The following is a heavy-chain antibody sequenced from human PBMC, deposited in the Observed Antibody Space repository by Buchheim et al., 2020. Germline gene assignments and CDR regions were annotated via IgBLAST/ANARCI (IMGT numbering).Heavy chain of an antibody. Sequence: EVQLLESGGGLVQPGGSLRLSCAASGFTFSTYAVTWVRQAPGRGLEWVSAISGSGGSTYYADSVKGRFTISRDTSKNTLYRQMNSLRAEDTAVYYCAKYRTTVVTPGAFDYWGQGTL. D-gene: IGHD4-23*01. CDR3: AKYRTTVVTPGAFDY. CDR2: ISGSGGST. J-gene: IGHJ4*02. V-gene: IGHV3-23*01. CDR1: GFTFSTYA.